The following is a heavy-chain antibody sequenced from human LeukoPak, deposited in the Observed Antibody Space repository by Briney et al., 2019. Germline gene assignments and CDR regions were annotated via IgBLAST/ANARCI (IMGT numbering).Heavy chain of an antibody. J-gene: IGHJ4*02. CDR3: AREGSGSPYYFDY. V-gene: IGHV1-69*05. CDR1: GYTFTNYG. Sequence: SVKVSCKASGYTFTNYGVSWVRQAPGQGLEWMGGIIPIFGTANYAQKFQGRVTITTDESTSTAYMELSSLRSEDTAVYYCAREGSGSPYYFDYWGQGTLVTVSS. D-gene: IGHD3-10*01. CDR2: IIPIFGTA.